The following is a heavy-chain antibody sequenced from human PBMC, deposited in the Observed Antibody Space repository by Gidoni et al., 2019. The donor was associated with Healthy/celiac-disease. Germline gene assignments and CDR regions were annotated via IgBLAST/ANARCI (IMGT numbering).Heavy chain of an antibody. V-gene: IGHV3-20*01. D-gene: IGHD3-9*01. Sequence: EVQLVESGGGVVRPGGSLRLSCAASGFTFDDYGMSWVRQAPGKGLEWVSGINWNGGSTGYADSVKGRFTISRDNAKNSLYLQMNSLRAEDTALYHCARSYYDILTGYYFDYWGQGTLVTVSS. CDR3: ARSYYDILTGYYFDY. CDR2: INWNGGST. CDR1: GFTFDDYG. J-gene: IGHJ4*02.